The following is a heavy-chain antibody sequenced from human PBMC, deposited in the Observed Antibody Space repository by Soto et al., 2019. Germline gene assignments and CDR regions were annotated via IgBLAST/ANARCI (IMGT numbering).Heavy chain of an antibody. CDR3: AREGGAAPGARREWYLDL. CDR1: GYTLTDYY. CDR2: INPHTGDT. V-gene: IGHV1-2*02. Sequence: QVHLVQSGAEVKKPGASVTVSCKTSGYTLTDYYMHWVRQAPGQGLEWMSWINPHTGDTGIAERFRGRVTMTMDTSTNTAHMGLTSLTSDDTAIYYCAREGGAAPGARREWYLDLWGRGSLVTVSS. D-gene: IGHD6-25*01. J-gene: IGHJ2*01.